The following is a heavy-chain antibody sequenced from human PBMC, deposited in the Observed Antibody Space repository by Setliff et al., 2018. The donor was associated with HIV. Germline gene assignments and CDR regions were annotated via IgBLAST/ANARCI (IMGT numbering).Heavy chain of an antibody. Sequence: PSETLSLTCVISGASLSTHYWSWIRQSPGKGLEWIGNIHYTGISDFNPSLKRRATISLDRPKMQFSLKLSSVTAADTAIYYCARDPGRTAAGTEYFDYWGQGVLVTSPQ. CDR1: GASLSTHY. D-gene: IGHD6-13*01. J-gene: IGHJ4*02. CDR3: ARDPGRTAAGTEYFDY. V-gene: IGHV4-59*11. CDR2: IHYTGIS.